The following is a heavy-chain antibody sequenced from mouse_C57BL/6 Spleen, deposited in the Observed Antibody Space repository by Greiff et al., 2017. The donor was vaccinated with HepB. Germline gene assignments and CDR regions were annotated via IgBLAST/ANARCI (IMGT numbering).Heavy chain of an antibody. J-gene: IGHJ2*01. CDR1: GYAFTNYL. Sequence: QVQLQQSGAELVRPGTSVKVSCKASGYAFTNYLIEWVKQRPGQGLEWIGVINPGSGGTNYTEKFKGKATLTADKSSSTAYMQLSNLTSEDAAVYCCARKETGTDYWGQGTTLTVSS. CDR3: ARKETGTDY. V-gene: IGHV1-54*01. CDR2: INPGSGGT. D-gene: IGHD4-1*01.